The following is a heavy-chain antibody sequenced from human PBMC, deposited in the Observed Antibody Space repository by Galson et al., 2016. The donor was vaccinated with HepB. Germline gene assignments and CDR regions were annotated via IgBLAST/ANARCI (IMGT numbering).Heavy chain of an antibody. CDR3: ARRRPTGIAGRGYFDY. Sequence: QSGAEVKKPGESLKISCKGSGYSFTGYWIGWVRQAPGQRLEWMGWINPANGDTRYSQNFQGRATITRDTSAGTAYMELDSLTSEDTAVYYCARRRPTGIAGRGYFDYGGRGTLVTVSS. J-gene: IGHJ4*02. V-gene: IGHV1-3*01. CDR1: GYSFTGYW. D-gene: IGHD3-10*01. CDR2: INPANGDT.